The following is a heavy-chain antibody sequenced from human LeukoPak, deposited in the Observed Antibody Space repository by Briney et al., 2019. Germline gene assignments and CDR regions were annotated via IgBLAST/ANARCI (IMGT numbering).Heavy chain of an antibody. CDR3: AKDRNYYGSGSYYTSFDY. Sequence: GGSPRLSCAASGFTFSSYAMSWVRQAPGKGLEWVSAISGSGGSTYYADSVKGRFTISRDNSKNTLYLQMNSLRAEDTAVYYCAKDRNYYGSGSYYTSFDYWGQGTLVTVSS. D-gene: IGHD3-10*01. J-gene: IGHJ4*02. V-gene: IGHV3-23*01. CDR2: ISGSGGST. CDR1: GFTFSSYA.